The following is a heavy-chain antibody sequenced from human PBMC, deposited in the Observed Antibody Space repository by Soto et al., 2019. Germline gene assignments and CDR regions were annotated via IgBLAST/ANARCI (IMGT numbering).Heavy chain of an antibody. Sequence: ASVKVSCKASGGTFSSYAISWVRQAPGQGLEWMGGIIPIFGTANYAQKFQGRVTITADESTSTAYMELSSLRSEDTAVYYCAREYCSGGSCYSPYNWFDPWGQGTQVTVS. CDR1: GGTFSSYA. D-gene: IGHD2-15*01. J-gene: IGHJ5*02. CDR3: AREYCSGGSCYSPYNWFDP. CDR2: IIPIFGTA. V-gene: IGHV1-69*13.